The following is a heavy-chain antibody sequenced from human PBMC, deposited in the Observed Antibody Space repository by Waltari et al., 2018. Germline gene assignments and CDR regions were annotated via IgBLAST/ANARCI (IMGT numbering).Heavy chain of an antibody. D-gene: IGHD2-21*01. J-gene: IGHJ4*02. V-gene: IGHV1-2*02. CDR3: ATDGGGSGGDELDY. CDR1: GYTLTELA. Sequence: QFQLVQSGAEVKKPGASVKVSCRVSGYTLTELAIHWVRQAPGQGLEWMGWIKPKSGGTNYAQTCQGRVTMPRETSISTAYMELSRLRSDDTAVYYGATDGGGSGGDELDYWGQGPLVTVSS. CDR2: IKPKSGGT.